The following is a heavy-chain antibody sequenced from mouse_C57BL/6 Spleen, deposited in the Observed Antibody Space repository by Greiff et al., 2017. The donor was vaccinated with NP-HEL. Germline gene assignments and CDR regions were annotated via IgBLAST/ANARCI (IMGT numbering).Heavy chain of an antibody. CDR1: GYTFTDYY. CDR2: INPYNGGT. Sequence: VQLQQSGPVLVKPGASVKMSCKASGYTFTDYYMNWVKQSHGKSLEWIGVINPYNGGTSYNQKFKGKATLTVDKASSTAYMELNSLTSEDSAVYYCARSHYGSSPFAYWGQGTLVTVSA. J-gene: IGHJ3*01. CDR3: ARSHYGSSPFAY. V-gene: IGHV1-19*01. D-gene: IGHD1-1*01.